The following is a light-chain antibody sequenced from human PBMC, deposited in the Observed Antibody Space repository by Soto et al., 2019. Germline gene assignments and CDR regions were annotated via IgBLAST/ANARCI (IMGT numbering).Light chain of an antibody. CDR3: QQSYSTPSIT. J-gene: IGKJ5*01. CDR2: AAS. CDR1: QTISSW. Sequence: DIQMTQSPSTLSGSVGDSVTITCRASQTISSWLAWYQQKPGKAPKLLIYAASSLQSGVPSRFSGSGSGTDFTLTISSLQPEDFATYYCQQSYSTPSITFGQGTRLEI. V-gene: IGKV1-39*01.